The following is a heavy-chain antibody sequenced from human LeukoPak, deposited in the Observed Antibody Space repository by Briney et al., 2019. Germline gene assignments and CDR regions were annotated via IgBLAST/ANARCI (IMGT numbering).Heavy chain of an antibody. V-gene: IGHV4-59*08. CDR3: ARHRLLTGYYILDY. Sequence: SETLSLTCTVSGGSISSCYWSWIRQPPGKGLEWIGYIYYSGSTNYNPSLKSRVTISVDTSKNQFSLKLSSVTAADTAVYYCARHRLLTGYYILDYWGQGTLVTVSS. CDR1: GGSISSCY. D-gene: IGHD3-9*01. CDR2: IYYSGST. J-gene: IGHJ4*02.